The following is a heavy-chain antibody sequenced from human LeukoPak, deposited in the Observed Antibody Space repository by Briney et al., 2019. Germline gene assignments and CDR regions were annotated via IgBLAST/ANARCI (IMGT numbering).Heavy chain of an antibody. V-gene: IGHV4-30-2*01. J-gene: IGHJ3*02. CDR2: IYHSGST. CDR1: GGSISSGGYY. CDR3: ARGYPTRGIAARQGEDAFDI. D-gene: IGHD6-6*01. Sequence: SETLSLTCTVPGGSISSGGYYWSWIRQPPGKGLEWIGYIYHSGSTYYNPSLKSRVTISVDRSKNQFSLKLSSVSAADTAVYYCARGYPTRGIAARQGEDAFDIWGQGTMVTVSS.